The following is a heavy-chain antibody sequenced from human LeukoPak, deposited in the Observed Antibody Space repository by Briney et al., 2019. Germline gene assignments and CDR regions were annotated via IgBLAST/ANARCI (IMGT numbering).Heavy chain of an antibody. CDR1: GFTFSSYA. J-gene: IGHJ4*02. Sequence: GGSLRLSCAASGFTFSSYAMSWVRQAPGKGLEWVSAISGSGDSTYYADSVKGRFTISRDNSKNTLYLQMNSLRAEDTAVYYCAKVLLWFGEYDNWGQGTLVTVSS. CDR3: AKVLLWFGEYDN. D-gene: IGHD3-10*01. V-gene: IGHV3-23*01. CDR2: ISGSGDST.